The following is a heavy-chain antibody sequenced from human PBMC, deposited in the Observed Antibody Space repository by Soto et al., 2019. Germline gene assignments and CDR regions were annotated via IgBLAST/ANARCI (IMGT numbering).Heavy chain of an antibody. Sequence: PGGSLRLSCAASGFTFSSYAMSWVRQAPGKGLEWVSAISGSGGSTYYADYVKGRFTISRDNSKNTLYLQMNSLRAEDTAVYYCAKEDGTYYYDSSGFASAEYFQHWGQGTLVTVSS. D-gene: IGHD3-22*01. CDR3: AKEDGTYYYDSSGFASAEYFQH. CDR1: GFTFSSYA. V-gene: IGHV3-23*01. CDR2: ISGSGGST. J-gene: IGHJ1*01.